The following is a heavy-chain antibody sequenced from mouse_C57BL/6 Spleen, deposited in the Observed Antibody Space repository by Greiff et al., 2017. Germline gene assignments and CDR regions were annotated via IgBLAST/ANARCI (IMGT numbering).Heavy chain of an antibody. CDR3: ARKGPPRYYAMDY. CDR2: IWSGGST. J-gene: IGHJ4*01. CDR1: GFSLTSYG. V-gene: IGHV2-2*01. Sequence: VQGVESGPGLVQPSQSLSITCTVSGFSLTSYGVHWVRQSPGKGLEWLGVIWSGGSTDYNAAFISRLSISKDNSKSQVFFKMNSLQADDTAIYYCARKGPPRYYAMDYWGQGTSVTVSS.